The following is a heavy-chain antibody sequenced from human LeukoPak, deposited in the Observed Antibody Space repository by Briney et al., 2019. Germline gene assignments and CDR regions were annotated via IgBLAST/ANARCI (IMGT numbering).Heavy chain of an antibody. CDR1: GLIVSNNY. CDR2: LYIGGNT. J-gene: IGHJ6*02. CDR3: ARDPYGTSTYYDFWSGYYAYYYGMDV. V-gene: IGHV3-53*01. D-gene: IGHD3-3*01. Sequence: SGGSLRLSCAASGLIVSNNYMNWVRQAPGKGLEWVSALYIGGNTYYADSVKGRFTISRDNSKNTLYPQMNSLRAEDTAVYYCARDPYGTSTYYDFWSGYYAYYYGMDVWGQGTTVTVSS.